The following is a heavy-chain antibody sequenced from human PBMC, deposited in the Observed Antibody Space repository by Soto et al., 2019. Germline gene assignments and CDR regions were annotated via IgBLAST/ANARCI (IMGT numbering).Heavy chain of an antibody. CDR1: GGSISSYY. D-gene: IGHD3-3*01. CDR3: ARAQKRGDFWSGYEAPFDD. CDR2: IFYSGTT. Sequence: TLSLTCTVSGGSISSYYWSWIRQPPGKVLDWIGYIFYSGTTNYNPSLKSRVTISVDTSKNQFSRKVSSVTAGDTAVYYCARAQKRGDFWSGYEAPFDDWGPGTLVTLSS. J-gene: IGHJ4*02. V-gene: IGHV4-59*01.